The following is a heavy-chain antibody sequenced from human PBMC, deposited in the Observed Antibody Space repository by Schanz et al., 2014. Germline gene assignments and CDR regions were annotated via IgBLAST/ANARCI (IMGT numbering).Heavy chain of an antibody. V-gene: IGHV1-69*09. CDR1: GGPLSSYP. J-gene: IGHJ4*02. Sequence: QVQLVQSGAEVKKPGSSVRVSCKASGGPLSSYPINWVRQAPGQGLEWMGGVIPMLGITNYAERFKGRVTIPADTSTAYMELSRLRSDDTALYYCARDRKNIASPATGFDSWGQGTLVTVSS. CDR3: ARDRKNIASPATGFDS. CDR2: VIPMLGIT. D-gene: IGHD6-13*01.